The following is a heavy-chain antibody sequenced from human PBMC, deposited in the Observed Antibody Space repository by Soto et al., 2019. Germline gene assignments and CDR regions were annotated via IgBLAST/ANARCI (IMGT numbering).Heavy chain of an antibody. CDR3: ARRGGIAAVGAPRGFDY. D-gene: IGHD6-13*01. J-gene: IGHJ4*02. Sequence: SVEVSCKXSGGAFSSYGIYWVRQAPGHGLEWVGGIIPIFGTASYAQKFQGAVTITADESTSTAYMELTSLRSDDTAVYYCARRGGIAAVGAPRGFDYWGQGTLVTVSS. V-gene: IGHV1-69*13. CDR1: GGAFSSYG. CDR2: IIPIFGTA.